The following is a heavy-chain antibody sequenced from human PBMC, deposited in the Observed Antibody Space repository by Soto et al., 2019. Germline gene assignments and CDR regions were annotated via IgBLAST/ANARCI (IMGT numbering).Heavy chain of an antibody. CDR2: IYYSGST. CDR3: ASPTGTYYYDSSGYYSFDY. D-gene: IGHD3-22*01. CDR1: GGSISSSSYY. J-gene: IGHJ4*02. Sequence: SETLSLTCTVSGGSISSSSYYWGWIRQPPGKGLEWIGSIYYSGSTYYNPSLKSRVTISVDTSKNQFSLKLSSVTAADTAVYYCASPTGTYYYDSSGYYSFDYWGQGTLVTVSS. V-gene: IGHV4-39*01.